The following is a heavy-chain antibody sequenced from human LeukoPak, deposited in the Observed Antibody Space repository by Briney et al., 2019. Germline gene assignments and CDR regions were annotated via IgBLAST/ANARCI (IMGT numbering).Heavy chain of an antibody. V-gene: IGHV4-34*01. CDR2: INHSGST. Sequence: SETLSLTCAVYGGSFSGYYWSWIRQPPGKGLEWIGEINHSGSTNYNPSLKSRVTISVDTSKNQFSLKLSSVTAADTAVYYCARALPRAGQSYHYYGMDVWGQGTTVTVSS. J-gene: IGHJ6*02. CDR1: GGSFSGYY. CDR3: ARALPRAGQSYHYYGMDV. D-gene: IGHD6-19*01.